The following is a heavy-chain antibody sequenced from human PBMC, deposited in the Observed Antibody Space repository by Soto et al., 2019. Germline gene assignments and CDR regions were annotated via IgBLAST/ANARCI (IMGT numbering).Heavy chain of an antibody. V-gene: IGHV3-74*01. CDR2: INSDGSST. CDR1: GFTFSSYW. D-gene: IGHD6-6*01. CDR3: ARVFLIAARHGMDV. Sequence: PGGSLRLSCAASGFTFSSYWMHWVRQAPGKGLVWVSRINSDGSSTSYADSVKGRFTISRDNAKNTLYLQMNSLRAEDTAVYYCARVFLIAARHGMDVWGQGTMVTVYS. J-gene: IGHJ6*02.